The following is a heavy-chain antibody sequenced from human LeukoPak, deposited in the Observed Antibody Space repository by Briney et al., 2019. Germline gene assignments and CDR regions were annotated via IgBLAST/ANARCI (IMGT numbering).Heavy chain of an antibody. J-gene: IGHJ3*02. CDR2: TIPIFGTA. V-gene: IGHV1-69*13. D-gene: IGHD2-2*02. Sequence: ASVKVSCKASGGTFSSYAISWVRQAAGQGLEWMGGTIPIFGTANYAQKFQGRVTITADESTSTAYMELSSLRSEDTAVYYCARFGPDIVVVPAAIAPDAFDIWGQGTMVTFSS. CDR3: ARFGPDIVVVPAAIAPDAFDI. CDR1: GGTFSSYA.